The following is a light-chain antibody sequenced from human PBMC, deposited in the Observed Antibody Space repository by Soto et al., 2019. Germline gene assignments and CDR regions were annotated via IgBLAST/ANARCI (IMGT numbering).Light chain of an antibody. V-gene: IGLV1-40*01. J-gene: IGLJ3*02. Sequence: QSVLTQPPSVSGAPGQRVTISCTGSSSNIGAGYDVHWYQQLPGTAPKLLIHRNTNRPSGVPDRFSGFKSGNTASLTISGLQAEDEADFFCCSYAGNGAWVFGGGTKVTVL. CDR1: SSNIGAGYD. CDR3: CSYAGNGAWV. CDR2: RNT.